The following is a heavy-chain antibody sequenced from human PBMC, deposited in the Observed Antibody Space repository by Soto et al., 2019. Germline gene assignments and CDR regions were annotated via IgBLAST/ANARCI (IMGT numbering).Heavy chain of an antibody. CDR2: ISYDGNNK. V-gene: IGHV3-30*18. CDR1: GFSFSSHG. J-gene: IGHJ5*02. CDR3: AKDHLPTTITTPWFDP. Sequence: QVQLVGSGGGVVQPGRSLRLSCEASGFSFSSHGMHWVRQARGKGLEWLAVISYDGNNKYYADSVKGRFSISRDNYKNTLYLQMNSLRAEDTAVYYCAKDHLPTTITTPWFDPWRQGTLVTVSS. D-gene: IGHD4-17*01.